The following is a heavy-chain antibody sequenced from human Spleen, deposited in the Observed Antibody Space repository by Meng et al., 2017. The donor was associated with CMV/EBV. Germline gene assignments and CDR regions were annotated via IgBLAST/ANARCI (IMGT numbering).Heavy chain of an antibody. D-gene: IGHD2/OR15-2a*01. CDR2: ISSSTI. CDR3: ARDFFVDYYYGMDV. J-gene: IGHJ6*02. Sequence: GESLKISCAASGFTFSSYSMNWVRQAPGKGLEWVSYISSSTIYYADSVKGRFTISRDNAQNSLHLQMNSLRAEDTAVYYCARDFFVDYYYGMDVWGQGTTVTVSS. V-gene: IGHV3-48*04. CDR1: GFTFSSYS.